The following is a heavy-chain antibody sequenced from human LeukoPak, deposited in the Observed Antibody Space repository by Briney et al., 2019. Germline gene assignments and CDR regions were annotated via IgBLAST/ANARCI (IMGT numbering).Heavy chain of an antibody. V-gene: IGHV3-7*02. CDR1: GFTFSSYW. D-gene: IGHD5-18*01. CDR3: ARYGYGGGFDY. J-gene: IGHJ4*02. Sequence: PGGSLRLSCAASGFTFSSYWMSWVRQARGKGLEWVANIKQDGSEKYYVDSVKGRFTISRDNAKNSLYLQMNSLRVEDTAVYYCARYGYGGGFDYWGQGTLVTVSS. CDR2: IKQDGSEK.